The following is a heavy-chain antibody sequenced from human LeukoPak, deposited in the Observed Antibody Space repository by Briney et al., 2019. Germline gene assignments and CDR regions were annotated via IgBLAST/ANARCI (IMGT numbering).Heavy chain of an antibody. CDR2: ISYSGST. CDR3: TRNSGIIFGFRYFDL. J-gene: IGHJ2*01. D-gene: IGHD3/OR15-3a*01. CDR1: GGSISGYY. V-gene: IGHV4-59*12. Sequence: ASETLSLTCTVSGGSISGYYWSWIRRPPGKGLEWIGYISYSGSTYYNPSLKSRVTISVDTSKNQFSLKLTSVTAADTAVYYCTRNSGIIFGFRYFDLWGRGTLVTVSS.